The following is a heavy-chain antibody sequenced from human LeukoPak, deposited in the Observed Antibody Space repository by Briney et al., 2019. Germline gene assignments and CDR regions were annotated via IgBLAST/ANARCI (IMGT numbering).Heavy chain of an antibody. CDR3: ATSIAMTTVTTGGGFDY. CDR1: GFTFTSYA. J-gene: IGHJ4*02. CDR2: ISYDGSNK. Sequence: GGSLRLSCAASGFTFTSYAMNGFRQAPGRGLEGGAVISYDGSNKYYADSVKGRFTISRDNSKNTLYLQMNSLRAEDTAVYYCATSIAMTTVTTGGGFDYWGQGTLVTVSS. D-gene: IGHD4-11*01. V-gene: IGHV3-30-3*01.